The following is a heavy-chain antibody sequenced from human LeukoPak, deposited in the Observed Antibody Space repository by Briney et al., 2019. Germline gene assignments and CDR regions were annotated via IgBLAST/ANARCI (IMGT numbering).Heavy chain of an antibody. CDR2: ISSSSSTI. J-gene: IGHJ3*02. Sequence: PGGSLRLSCAASGFTFSSYSMNWVRQAPGKGLEWVSYISSSSSTIYYADSVKGRFTISRDNAKNSLYLQMNSLRAEDTAVYYCARSEYSRKWGDAFDIWGQGTMVTVSS. CDR3: ARSEYSRKWGDAFDI. V-gene: IGHV3-48*01. CDR1: GFTFSSYS. D-gene: IGHD5-18*01.